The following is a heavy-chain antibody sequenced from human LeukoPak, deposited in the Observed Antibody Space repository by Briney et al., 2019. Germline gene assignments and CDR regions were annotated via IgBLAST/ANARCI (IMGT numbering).Heavy chain of an antibody. CDR2: INANSGTT. CDR3: AKPISGGLAVTADWFHP. D-gene: IGHD6-19*01. CDR1: GFAFRNYS. V-gene: IGHV3-23*01. J-gene: IGHJ5*01. Sequence: PGGSLRLSCAASGFAFRNYSMNWVRQPPGKGLEWVSTINANSGTTSYAASVRGRFTISRDNSKNTLYLQVNTLRADDTATYYCAKPISGGLAVTADWFHPWGQGTLVVVSS.